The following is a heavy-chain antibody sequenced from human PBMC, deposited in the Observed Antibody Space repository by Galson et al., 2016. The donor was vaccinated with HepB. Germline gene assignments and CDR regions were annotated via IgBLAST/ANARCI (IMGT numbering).Heavy chain of an antibody. CDR3: ARTLDEYVWGGYPYPQDS. Sequence: SLRLSCAASGFTFSSYAMHWVRQAPGKGLEWVAVISYDGSNKYYADSVKGRFTISRDNSKNTLYLQMNSLRTEDTAVYCCARTLDEYVWGGYPYPQDSWGQGTLVTVSS. V-gene: IGHV3-30-3*01. J-gene: IGHJ4*02. CDR2: ISYDGSNK. D-gene: IGHD3-16*01. CDR1: GFTFSSYA.